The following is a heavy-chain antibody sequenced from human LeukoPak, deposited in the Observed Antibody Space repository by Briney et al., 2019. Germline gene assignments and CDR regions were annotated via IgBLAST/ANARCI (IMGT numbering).Heavy chain of an antibody. CDR3: ARAPEPGYLRHFDY. D-gene: IGHD1-14*01. CDR1: GGTFSSYA. V-gene: IGHV1-69*13. CDR2: IIPIFGTA. Sequence: SVKVSCKASGGTFSSYAISWVRQAPGQGLEWMGGIIPIFGTANYAQKFQGRVTITADESTSTAYMELSSLRSEDTAVYYCARAPEPGYLRHFDYWGQGALVTVSS. J-gene: IGHJ4*02.